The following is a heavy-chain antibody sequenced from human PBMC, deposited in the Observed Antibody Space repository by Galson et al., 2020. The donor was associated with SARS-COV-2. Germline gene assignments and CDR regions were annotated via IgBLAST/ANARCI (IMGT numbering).Heavy chain of an antibody. CDR1: GFTFTNAW. CDR2: IKSKTDGGTT. CDR3: IRAAAGLFDY. D-gene: IGHD6-13*01. J-gene: IGHJ4*02. V-gene: IGHV3-15*01. Sequence: PGGSLRLSCAASGFTFTNAWMSWVRQAPGKGLEWVGRIKSKTDGGTTDYAAPVKGRFTISRDDSKNTLYLQMNSLKTEDTAVYYCIRAAAGLFDYWGQGALVTVSS.